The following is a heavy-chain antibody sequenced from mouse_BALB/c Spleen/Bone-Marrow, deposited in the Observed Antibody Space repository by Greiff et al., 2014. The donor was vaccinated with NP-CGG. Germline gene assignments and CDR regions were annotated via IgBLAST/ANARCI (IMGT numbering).Heavy chain of an antibody. CDR2: ISSGSSTI. D-gene: IGHD1-1*01. CDR3: ARSGSSSGYFDY. Sequence: EVKLLESGGGLVQPGGSRKLSCAASGFTFSSFAMHWVRQAPEKGLEWVAYISSGSSTIYYADTVMGRFTISRDNPKNTLFLQMTSLRSDDTAMYYCARSGSSSGYFDYWGQGTTLTVSS. V-gene: IGHV5-17*02. J-gene: IGHJ2*01. CDR1: GFTFSSFA.